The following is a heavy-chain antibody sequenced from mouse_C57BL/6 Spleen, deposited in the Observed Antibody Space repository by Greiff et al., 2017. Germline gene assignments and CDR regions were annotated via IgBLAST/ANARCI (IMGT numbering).Heavy chain of an antibody. Sequence: EVQRVESGGGLVKPGGSLKLSCAASGFTFSSYTMSWVRQTPEKRLEWVATISGGGGNTYYPDSVKGRFTISRDNAKNTLYLQMSSLRSADTALYYCARIYYYGSSYVPYYFDYWGQGTTLTVSS. CDR3: ARIYYYGSSYVPYYFDY. J-gene: IGHJ2*01. CDR1: GFTFSSYT. D-gene: IGHD1-1*01. V-gene: IGHV5-9*01. CDR2: ISGGGGNT.